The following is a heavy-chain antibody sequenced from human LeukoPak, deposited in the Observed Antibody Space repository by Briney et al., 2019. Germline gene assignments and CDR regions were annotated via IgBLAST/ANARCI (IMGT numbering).Heavy chain of an antibody. CDR2: IYYSGST. Sequence: SQTLSLTCTVSGGSISSGGYYWSWIRQHPGKGLEWIGYIYYSGSTYYNPSLKSRVTISVDTSKNQFSLKLSSVTAADTAVYYCAGGSGEDYYDSSGYFTFDYWGQGTLVTVSS. J-gene: IGHJ4*02. D-gene: IGHD3-22*01. CDR3: AGGSGEDYYDSSGYFTFDY. CDR1: GGSISSGGYY. V-gene: IGHV4-31*03.